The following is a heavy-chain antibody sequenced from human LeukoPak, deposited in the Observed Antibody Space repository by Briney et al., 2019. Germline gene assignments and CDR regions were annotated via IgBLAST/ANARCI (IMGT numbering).Heavy chain of an antibody. D-gene: IGHD5-24*01. CDR2: ISGSGSPI. J-gene: IGHJ4*02. Sequence: PGGSLRLSCTASGFTFSSYEMNWVRQAPGKGLEWVSDISGSGSPIYYADSVKGRFTVSRDNAKNSLYLQMSSLRAEDTAVYYCARTMAFWGQGTLVAVSS. CDR1: GFTFSSYE. V-gene: IGHV3-48*03. CDR3: ARTMAF.